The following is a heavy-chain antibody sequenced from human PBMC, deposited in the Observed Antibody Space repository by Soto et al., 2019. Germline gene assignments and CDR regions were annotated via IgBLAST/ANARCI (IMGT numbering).Heavy chain of an antibody. CDR1: GGSISSYY. D-gene: IGHD5-18*01. J-gene: IGHJ4*02. CDR2: IYYSGST. Sequence: QVQLQESGPGLVKPSETLSLTCTVSGGSISSYYWSWIRQPPGKGLEWIGYIYYSGSTNYNPSLKSRVTISVDTSKNQFSLKMSSVTAADTAVYYCARFVDTAMVILDYWGQGTLVTVSS. CDR3: ARFVDTAMVILDY. V-gene: IGHV4-59*01.